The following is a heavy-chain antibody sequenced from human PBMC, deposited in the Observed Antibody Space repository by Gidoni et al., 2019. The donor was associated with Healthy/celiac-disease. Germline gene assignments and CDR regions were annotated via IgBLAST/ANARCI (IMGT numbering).Heavy chain of an antibody. CDR2: IYYSGST. CDR1: GGSISSSSYY. D-gene: IGHD1-26*01. CDR3: ASHFIGEGSYHRYFDL. J-gene: IGHJ2*01. Sequence: QLQLQESGPGLVKPSETLSLTCTVSGGSISSSSYYWGWIRQPPGKGLEWIGSIYYSGSTYYNPSLKSRVTISVDTSKNQFSLKLSSVTAADTAVYYCASHFIGEGSYHRYFDLWGRGTLVTVSS. V-gene: IGHV4-39*01.